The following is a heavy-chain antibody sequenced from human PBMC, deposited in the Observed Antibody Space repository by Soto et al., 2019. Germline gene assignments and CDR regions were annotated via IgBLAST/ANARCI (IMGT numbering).Heavy chain of an antibody. D-gene: IGHD3-3*01. CDR3: ARGASVWSGYYMEDWFDP. CDR2: IYNSGST. V-gene: IGHV4-30-4*01. CDR1: GGSISSGEYY. J-gene: IGHJ5*02. Sequence: PSETLSLTCTVSGGSISSGEYYWSWIRQAPGKGLEWIGNIYNSGSTYYNPSLNSRVTISVDTSKSQFSLKLSSVTAADTAVYYCARGASVWSGYYMEDWFDPWGQGTLVTSPQ.